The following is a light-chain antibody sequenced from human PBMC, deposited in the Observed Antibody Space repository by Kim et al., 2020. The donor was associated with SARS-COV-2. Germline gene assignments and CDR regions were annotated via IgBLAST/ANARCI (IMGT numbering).Light chain of an antibody. CDR1: SGSIATNY. J-gene: IGLJ3*02. Sequence: NFMLTQPHSVSESPGKTVTISCTRSSGSIATNYVHWYQQRPGSSPTTVIYEDKQRPSGVPDRFSGSMDSSSNSASLTISGLKTEDEADYYCQSYDSSNVVFGGGTKVTVL. V-gene: IGLV6-57*01. CDR3: QSYDSSNVV. CDR2: EDK.